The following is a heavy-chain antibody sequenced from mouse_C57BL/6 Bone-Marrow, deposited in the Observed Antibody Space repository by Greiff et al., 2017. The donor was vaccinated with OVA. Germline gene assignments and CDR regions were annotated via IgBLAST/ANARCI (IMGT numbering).Heavy chain of an antibody. Sequence: EVQGVKSGGGLVKPGGSLKLSCAASGFTFSSYTMSWVRQTPEKRLEWVATISGGGGNTYYPDSVKGRFTISRDNAKNTLYLQMSSLRSEDTALYYCARQGYFDYWGQGTTLTVSS. V-gene: IGHV5-9*01. J-gene: IGHJ2*01. CDR1: GFTFSSYT. CDR2: ISGGGGNT. CDR3: ARQGYFDY.